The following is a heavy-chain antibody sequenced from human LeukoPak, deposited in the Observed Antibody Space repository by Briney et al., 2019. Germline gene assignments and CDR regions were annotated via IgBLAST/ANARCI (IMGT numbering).Heavy chain of an antibody. D-gene: IGHD6-19*01. J-gene: IGHJ3*02. CDR3: ASPSSGQSFDI. V-gene: IGHV3-53*01. CDR1: GFSFSSHV. Sequence: GGSLRLSCAASGFSFSSHVMHWVRQAPGKGLEWVSGIYTGGNTYYAESVKGRFTISRDNSKNTLYLQMHSLRAEDTAVYYCASPSSGQSFDIWGQGTMVTVSS. CDR2: IYTGGNT.